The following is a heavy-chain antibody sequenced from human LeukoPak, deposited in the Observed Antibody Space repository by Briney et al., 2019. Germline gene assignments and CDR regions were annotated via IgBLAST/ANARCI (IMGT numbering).Heavy chain of an antibody. CDR3: AGPGYSSGDFDY. D-gene: IGHD2-15*01. Sequence: KTGGSLRLSCAASGFTFSSYSMNWVRQAPGKGLEWVSSISSSSSYIYYADSVKGRFTISRDNAKNSLYLQMNSLRAEDTAVYYCAGPGYSSGDFDYWGQGTLVTVSS. J-gene: IGHJ4*02. CDR1: GFTFSSYS. CDR2: ISSSSSYI. V-gene: IGHV3-21*01.